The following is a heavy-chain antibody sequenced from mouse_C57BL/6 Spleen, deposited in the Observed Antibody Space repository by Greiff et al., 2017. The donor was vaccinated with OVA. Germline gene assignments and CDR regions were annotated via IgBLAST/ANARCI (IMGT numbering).Heavy chain of an antibody. J-gene: IGHJ3*01. Sequence: VKLMESGAELARPGASVKLSCKASGYTFTSYGISWVKQRTGQGLEWIGEIYPRSGNTYYNEKFKGKATLTADKSSSTAYMELRSLTSEDSAVYFGARSEVITTVVDGAWFAYWGQGTLVTVSA. CDR2: IYPRSGNT. CDR3: ARSEVITTVVDGAWFAY. V-gene: IGHV1-81*01. D-gene: IGHD1-1*01. CDR1: GYTFTSYG.